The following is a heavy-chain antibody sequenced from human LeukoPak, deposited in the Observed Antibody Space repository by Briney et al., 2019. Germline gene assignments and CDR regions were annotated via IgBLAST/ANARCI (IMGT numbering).Heavy chain of an antibody. V-gene: IGHV3-64*01. CDR3: AGIDDYGDYAGY. Sequence: PGGSLRLSCAASGFTFSSYAMHWVRQAPGKGLEYVSAISSNGGSTYYANSVKGRFTISRDSSKNTLYLQMGSLRAEDMAVYYCAGIDDYGDYAGYWGQGTLVTVSS. J-gene: IGHJ4*02. CDR1: GFTFSSYA. D-gene: IGHD4-17*01. CDR2: ISSNGGST.